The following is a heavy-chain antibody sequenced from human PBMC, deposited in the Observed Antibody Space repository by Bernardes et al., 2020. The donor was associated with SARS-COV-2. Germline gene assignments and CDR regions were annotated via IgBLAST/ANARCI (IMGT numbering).Heavy chain of an antibody. J-gene: IGHJ2*01. CDR2: IKQDGSEK. D-gene: IGHD6-13*01. CDR3: ARVSGSSWYFDL. Sequence: GGSLRLSCAASGFTFSSSWMSCVRQAPGKGLEWVANIKQDGSEKYYVDSVKGRFTISRDNAKNSLYLQMKSLRAEDTAVYYCARVSGSSWYFDLWGRGTLVTVSS. CDR1: GFTFSSSW. V-gene: IGHV3-7*01.